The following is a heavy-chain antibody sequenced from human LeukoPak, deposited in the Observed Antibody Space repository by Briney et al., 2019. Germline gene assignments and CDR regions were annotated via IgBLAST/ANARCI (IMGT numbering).Heavy chain of an antibody. CDR1: GFTFSSYS. D-gene: IGHD3-10*01. Sequence: GGSLRLSCAASGFTFSSYSMNWVRQAPGKGLEWVSVIYSGGSTYYADSVKGRFTISRDNSKNTLYLQMNSLRAEDTAVYYCARDDLYGSGSWGYYFDYWGQGNLVTVSS. J-gene: IGHJ4*02. V-gene: IGHV3-66*01. CDR3: ARDDLYGSGSWGYYFDY. CDR2: IYSGGST.